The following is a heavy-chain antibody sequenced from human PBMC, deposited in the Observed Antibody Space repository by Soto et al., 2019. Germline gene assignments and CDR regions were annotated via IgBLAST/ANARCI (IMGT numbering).Heavy chain of an antibody. CDR3: AHNCGVDFHSIFFY. CDR2: ISGGGGSS. V-gene: IGHV3-23*01. Sequence: EVQLLESGGGLVQPGGSLRLSCAASGFTFSNYAMSWVRQAPGKGLERVSGISGGGGSSYYADSVKCRFTISRDNYKNTLYLQLISLRAEDTAVYYCAHNCGVDFHSIFFYLGQGTLVIVSS. J-gene: IGHJ4*02. D-gene: IGHD2-21*01. CDR1: GFTFSNYA.